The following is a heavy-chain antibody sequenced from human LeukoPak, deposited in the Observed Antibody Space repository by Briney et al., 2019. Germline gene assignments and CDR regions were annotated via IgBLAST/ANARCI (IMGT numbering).Heavy chain of an antibody. J-gene: IGHJ4*02. CDR2: ISWNSGSI. Sequence: PGGSLRLSCAASGFTFDDYAMHWVRQAPGKGLEWVSGISWNSGSIGYADSVKGRFTISRDNAKNSLYLQMHSLRAEDTALYYCAKRSAAGTVGYFDYWGQGTLVTVSS. CDR3: AKRSAAGTVGYFDY. D-gene: IGHD6-13*01. V-gene: IGHV3-9*01. CDR1: GFTFDDYA.